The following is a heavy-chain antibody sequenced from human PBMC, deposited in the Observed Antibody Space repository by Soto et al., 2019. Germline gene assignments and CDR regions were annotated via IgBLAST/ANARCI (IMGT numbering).Heavy chain of an antibody. CDR1: GFSFREHY. V-gene: IGHV3-72*01. J-gene: IGHJ4*02. D-gene: IGHD3-3*01. CDR3: GRVGDYNFWSGPDY. CDR2: IRNKANRYTT. Sequence: GGSLRLSCAASGFSFREHYMDWVRQAPGKGLEWVARIRNKANRYTTEYAASVKGRFTISRDDSKNSLFLQMNSLQTEDTAVYYCGRVGDYNFWSGPDYWGQGTLVTVSS.